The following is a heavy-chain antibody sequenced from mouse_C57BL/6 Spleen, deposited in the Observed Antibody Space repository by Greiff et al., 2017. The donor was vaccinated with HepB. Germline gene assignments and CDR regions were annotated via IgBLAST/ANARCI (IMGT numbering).Heavy chain of an antibody. CDR1: GFTFSSYA. V-gene: IGHV5-4*01. D-gene: IGHD1-3*01. Sequence: EVQRVESGGGLVKPGGSLKLSCAASGFTFSSYAMSWVRQTPEKRLEWIATISDGGGYTYYPHKVKGRSTITRDNANNTLYLQMSHLKSEDTAMYYCARDKGYYEGWGTGTTVTVAS. CDR2: ISDGGGYT. CDR3: ARDKGYYEG. J-gene: IGHJ1*03.